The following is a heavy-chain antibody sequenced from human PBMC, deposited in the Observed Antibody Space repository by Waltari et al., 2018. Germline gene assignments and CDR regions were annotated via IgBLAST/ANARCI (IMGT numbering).Heavy chain of an antibody. CDR3: ARPYDYIWGSYRY. V-gene: IGHV3-7*01. D-gene: IGHD3-16*02. J-gene: IGHJ4*02. CDR2: IKQDGSEK. CDR1: GFTFSSYW. Sequence: EVQLVESGGGLVQPGGSLRLSCAASGFTFSSYWMRWVRQAPGKGLEWVANIKQDGSEKYYVDSVKGRFTISRDNAKNSLYLQMNSLRAEDTAVYYCARPYDYIWGSYRYWGQGTLVTVSS.